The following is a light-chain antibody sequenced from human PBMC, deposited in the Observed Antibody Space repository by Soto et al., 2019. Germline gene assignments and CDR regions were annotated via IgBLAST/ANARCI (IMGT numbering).Light chain of an antibody. J-gene: IGKJ1*01. Sequence: IVLTQSPGTLSLSPGERTTLSFRASESVSSNLAWYQQKPGQAPRLLISGASSRATGIPDKFSGSGSGTDFTLTISRLEPEDFAVYYCQQYGSSPWTFGQGTKWIS. CDR3: QQYGSSPWT. CDR1: ESVSSN. V-gene: IGKV3-20*01. CDR2: GAS.